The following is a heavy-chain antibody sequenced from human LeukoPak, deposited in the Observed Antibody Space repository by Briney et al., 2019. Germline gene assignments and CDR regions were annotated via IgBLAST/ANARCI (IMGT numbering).Heavy chain of an antibody. CDR1: GFTFSSYG. CDR2: IWYDGSNK. J-gene: IGHJ4*02. V-gene: IGHV3-33*01. D-gene: IGHD3-16*01. Sequence: GRSLRLSCAASGFTFSSYGMHWVRQAPGKGLKWVAVIWYDGSNKYYADSVKGRFTISRDNSKNTLYLQMNSLRAEDTAVYYCARAWGMAKGLDYWGQGTLVTVSS. CDR3: ARAWGMAKGLDY.